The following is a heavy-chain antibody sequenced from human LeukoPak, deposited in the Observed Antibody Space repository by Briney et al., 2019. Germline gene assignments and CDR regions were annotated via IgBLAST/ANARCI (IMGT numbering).Heavy chain of an antibody. J-gene: IGHJ4*02. Sequence: PSETLSLTCTVSGGSISSYYWSWIRQPPGKGLEWIGYIYYSGSTNYNPSLKSRVTISVDTSKNQFSLKLSPVTAADTAVYYCARVNWRSGSYYTPIFDYWGQGTLVTVSS. D-gene: IGHD3-10*01. CDR1: GGSISSYY. V-gene: IGHV4-59*01. CDR3: ARVNWRSGSYYTPIFDY. CDR2: IYYSGST.